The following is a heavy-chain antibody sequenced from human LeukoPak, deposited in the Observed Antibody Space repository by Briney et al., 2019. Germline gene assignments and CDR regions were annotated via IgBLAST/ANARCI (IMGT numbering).Heavy chain of an antibody. Sequence: GASAKVSCKASGYTFIGYYIHWVRQAPGQGLEWMGWISAYNGNTNYAQKLQGRVTMTTDTSTSTAYMELRSLRSDDTAVYYCARDLRGGYFDYWGQGTLVTVSS. CDR3: ARDLRGGYFDY. V-gene: IGHV1-18*04. CDR1: GYTFIGYY. D-gene: IGHD3-10*01. CDR2: ISAYNGNT. J-gene: IGHJ4*02.